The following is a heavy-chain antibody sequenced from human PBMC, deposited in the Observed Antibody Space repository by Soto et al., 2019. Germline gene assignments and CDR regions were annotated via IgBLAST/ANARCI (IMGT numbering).Heavy chain of an antibody. CDR1: GFTFSHYS. CDR2: ISSSSSSI. D-gene: IGHD3-22*01. CDR3: ARDVDSSGYFFDAFDI. J-gene: IGHJ3*02. Sequence: PGGSLRLSCAASGFTFSHYSMNWVRQAPGKGLEWVSYISSSSSSIYYADSVKGRFTISRDNAKNSLYLQLDSLRDEDTALYYCARDVDSSGYFFDAFDIWGQGTMVTVSS. V-gene: IGHV3-48*02.